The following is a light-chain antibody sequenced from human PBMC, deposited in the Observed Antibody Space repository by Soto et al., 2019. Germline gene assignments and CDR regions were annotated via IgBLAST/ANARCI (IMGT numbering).Light chain of an antibody. CDR1: QSLNSY. CDR2: DAS. Sequence: EIVWTQSPATLSLSPGERATLSCRASQSLNSYLAWFQQKPGQAPRLLIYDASNRATGIPARFSGSGSGTDFTLTISSLEPADFAVYYCQQRRDWPLTFGGGTKVEIK. J-gene: IGKJ4*01. V-gene: IGKV3-11*01. CDR3: QQRRDWPLT.